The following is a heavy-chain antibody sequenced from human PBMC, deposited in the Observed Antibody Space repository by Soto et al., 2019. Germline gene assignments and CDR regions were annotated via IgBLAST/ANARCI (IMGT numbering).Heavy chain of an antibody. CDR1: GFTFSSYA. CDR2: ISGSGGST. D-gene: IGHD3-3*01. J-gene: IGHJ3*02. CDR3: AKLEADWSGYFFWEPGPDGGNAFDI. Sequence: GGSLRLSCAASGFTFSSYAMSWVRQAPGKGLEWVSAISGSGGSTYYADSVKGRFTISRDNSKNTLYLQMNSLRAEDTAVYYCAKLEADWSGYFFWEPGPDGGNAFDIWGQGTMVTVSS. V-gene: IGHV3-23*01.